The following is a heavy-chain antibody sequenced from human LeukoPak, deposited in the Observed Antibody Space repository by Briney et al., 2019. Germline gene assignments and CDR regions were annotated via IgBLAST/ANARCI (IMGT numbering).Heavy chain of an antibody. D-gene: IGHD3-3*01. CDR2: INPNSGGT. Sequence: ASVKVSCKASEYTFIGYYMHWVRQAPGQGLEWMGWINPNSGGTNYAQKLQGRVTMTTDTSTSTAYMELRSLRSDDTAVYYCARVSGFWSGYFLYWGQGTLVTVSS. CDR1: EYTFIGYY. V-gene: IGHV1-2*02. J-gene: IGHJ4*02. CDR3: ARVSGFWSGYFLY.